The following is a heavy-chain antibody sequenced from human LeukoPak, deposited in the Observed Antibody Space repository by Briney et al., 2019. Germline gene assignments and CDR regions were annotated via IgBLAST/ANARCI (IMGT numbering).Heavy chain of an antibody. V-gene: IGHV1-18*01. Sequence: GASVKVSSKASGYTFTNFGISWVRQAPGQGLECMGWISPYNGNTDYPQKVQGRVTMTTDTSTSTAYMELRSLRSDDTAVYYCARGGVGHCSGGSCPTSWFDPWGQGTLVTVSS. CDR2: ISPYNGNT. D-gene: IGHD2-15*01. CDR3: ARGGVGHCSGGSCPTSWFDP. J-gene: IGHJ5*02. CDR1: GYTFTNFG.